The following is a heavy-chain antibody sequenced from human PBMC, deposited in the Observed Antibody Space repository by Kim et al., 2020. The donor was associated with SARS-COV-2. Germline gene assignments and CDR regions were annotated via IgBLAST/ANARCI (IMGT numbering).Heavy chain of an antibody. CDR2: VNHRGST. Sequence: SETLSLTCAVYGGSFSGYYWNWIRQPPGKGLEWIGEVNHRGSTNYNPSLKSRVTISADTSKNQFSLKLSSVTAADTAVYYCARGIRNMTMILVVATSESVHCDYWGQGSLVTVSP. CDR1: GGSFSGYY. J-gene: IGHJ4*02. CDR3: ARGIRNMTMILVVATSESVHCDY. D-gene: IGHD3-22*01. V-gene: IGHV4-34*01.